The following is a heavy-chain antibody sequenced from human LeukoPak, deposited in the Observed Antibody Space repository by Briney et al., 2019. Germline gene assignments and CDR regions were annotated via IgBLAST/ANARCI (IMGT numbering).Heavy chain of an antibody. CDR1: GYTFANYY. CDR2: ISPSGGSA. Sequence: ASVKVSCKASGYTFANYYMHWVRQAPGQGLEWMGIISPSGGSATYAQNFQGRVTMTRDTSTSTVYMELSSLRSEDTAVYYCVRVRDGYNDAYDIWGQGTMVTVPS. CDR3: VRVRDGYNDAYDI. J-gene: IGHJ3*02. D-gene: IGHD5-24*01. V-gene: IGHV1-46*01.